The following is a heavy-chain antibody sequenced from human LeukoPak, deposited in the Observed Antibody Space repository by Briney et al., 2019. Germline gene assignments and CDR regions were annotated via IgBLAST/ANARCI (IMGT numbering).Heavy chain of an antibody. CDR1: GFTFSSYW. V-gene: IGHV3-7*01. CDR3: ASMVVAATPSPFDY. J-gene: IGHJ4*02. Sequence: GGSLRLSCAASGFTFSSYWMSWVRQAPGKGLEWVANIKQDGSEKYYVDSGKGRFTISRDNAKNSLYLQMNSLRAEDTAVYYCASMVVAATPSPFDYWGQGTLVTVSS. CDR2: IKQDGSEK. D-gene: IGHD2-15*01.